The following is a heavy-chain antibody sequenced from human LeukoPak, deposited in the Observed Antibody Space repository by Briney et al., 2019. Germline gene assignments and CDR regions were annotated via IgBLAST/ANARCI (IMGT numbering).Heavy chain of an antibody. CDR1: GGSISSYY. V-gene: IGHV4-59*01. Sequence: SETLSLTRTVSGGSISSYYWSWIRQPPGKGLEWIGYIYYSGSTNYNPSLKSRVTISVDTSKNQFSLKLSSVTAADTAVYYCARGWNPYYFDYWGQGTLVTVSS. D-gene: IGHD1-1*01. CDR2: IYYSGST. CDR3: ARGWNPYYFDY. J-gene: IGHJ4*02.